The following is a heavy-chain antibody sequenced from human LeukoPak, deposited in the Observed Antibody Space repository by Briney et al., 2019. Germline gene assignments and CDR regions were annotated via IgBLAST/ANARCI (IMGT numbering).Heavy chain of an antibody. J-gene: IGHJ4*02. Sequence: ASVTLSCKASGYTFNSYGFSWVRQAPGQGLEWMGWNSAYNGNTNYAQKLQGRVTMTTDTSTTTAYMELGSLSSDDTAVYYCAHILTGYYMDYWGQGTLVTVSS. CDR2: NSAYNGNT. V-gene: IGHV1-18*01. CDR3: AHILTGYYMDY. D-gene: IGHD3-9*01. CDR1: GYTFNSYG.